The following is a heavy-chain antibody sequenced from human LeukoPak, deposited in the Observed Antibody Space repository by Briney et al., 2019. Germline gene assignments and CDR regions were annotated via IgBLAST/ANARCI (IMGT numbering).Heavy chain of an antibody. CDR3: AKDTVIGSGAHFDS. CDR2: ISGSGGST. CDR1: GFTFSSYA. D-gene: IGHD2-8*02. Sequence: GGSLRLSCAASGFTFSSYAMSWVRQAPGKGLEWVSAISGSGGSTYYADSVKGRFTISRNNALTTLFLQMNSLTAEDTAVYYCAKDTVIGSGAHFDSWGQGTLVTVSS. V-gene: IGHV3-23*01. J-gene: IGHJ4*02.